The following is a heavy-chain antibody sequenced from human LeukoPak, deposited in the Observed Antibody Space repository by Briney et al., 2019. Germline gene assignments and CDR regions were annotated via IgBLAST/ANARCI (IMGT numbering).Heavy chain of an antibody. CDR2: IKEDGSAK. D-gene: IGHD3-22*01. Sequence: PGGPLRLSCAASGFTFSTSWMTWVRQAPGKGLEWVANIKEDGSAKNYVDFVKGRFTISRDNAKNSLYLQMNSLRAEDTAVYYCAREPRLCYYDSSGYSNKYWGQGTLVSVSS. J-gene: IGHJ4*02. V-gene: IGHV3-7*01. CDR1: GFTFSTSW. CDR3: AREPRLCYYDSSGYSNKY.